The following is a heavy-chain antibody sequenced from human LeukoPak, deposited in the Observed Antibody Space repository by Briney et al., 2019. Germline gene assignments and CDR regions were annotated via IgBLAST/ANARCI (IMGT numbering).Heavy chain of an antibody. J-gene: IGHJ3*02. CDR2: ISSSSSYI. CDR1: GFTFSSYS. V-gene: IGHV3-21*01. CDR3: AKDYHRGIAAAGTDAFDI. Sequence: PGGSLRLSCAASGFTFSSYSMNWVRQAPGKGLEWVSSISSSSSYIYYADSVKGRFTISRDNSKNTLYLQMNSLRAEDTAVYYCAKDYHRGIAAAGTDAFDIWGQGTMVTVSS. D-gene: IGHD6-13*01.